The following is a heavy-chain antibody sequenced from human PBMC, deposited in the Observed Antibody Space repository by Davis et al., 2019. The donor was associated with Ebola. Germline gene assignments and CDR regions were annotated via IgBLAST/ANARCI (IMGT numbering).Heavy chain of an antibody. CDR3: TRHVSGDFWYFDL. V-gene: IGHV3-53*01. CDR2: IYRDGRT. Sequence: GESLKISCAASGFIVSSNYMSWVRQAPGKGLEWVSVIYRDGRTYYADSVKGRFTISRDNSKNTLYLQMNSLRAEDTAVYYCTRHVSGDFWYFDLWGRGTLVTVSS. D-gene: IGHD4-17*01. J-gene: IGHJ2*01. CDR1: GFIVSSNY.